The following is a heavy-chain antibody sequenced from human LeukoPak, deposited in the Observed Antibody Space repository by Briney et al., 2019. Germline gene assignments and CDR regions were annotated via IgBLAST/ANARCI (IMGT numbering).Heavy chain of an antibody. J-gene: IGHJ4*02. V-gene: IGHV4-39*07. CDR1: GGSIRSSSYY. CDR3: ARRDIAGWGFDY. Sequence: SETLSLTCTVSGGSIRSSSYYWGWIRQPPGKGLEWIGSIYYSGSSYYNPSLKSRVTISVDTSKNQFSLKLSSVTAADTAVYYCARRDIAGWGFDYWGQGTLVTVSS. D-gene: IGHD1-26*01. CDR2: IYYSGSS.